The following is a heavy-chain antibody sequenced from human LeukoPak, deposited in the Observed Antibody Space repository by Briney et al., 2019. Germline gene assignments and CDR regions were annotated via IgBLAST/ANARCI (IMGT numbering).Heavy chain of an antibody. CDR2: ISYDGSNK. J-gene: IGHJ4*02. CDR3: ATDRGTWIQLWEDSFYFDY. D-gene: IGHD5-18*01. Sequence: GRSLRLSCAASGFTFSSYAMHWVRQAPGKGLEWEAVISYDGSNKYYADSVKGRFTISRDNSKNTPYLQMNSLRAEDTAVYYCATDRGTWIQLWEDSFYFDYWGEGTLVTVSS. CDR1: GFTFSSYA. V-gene: IGHV3-30*04.